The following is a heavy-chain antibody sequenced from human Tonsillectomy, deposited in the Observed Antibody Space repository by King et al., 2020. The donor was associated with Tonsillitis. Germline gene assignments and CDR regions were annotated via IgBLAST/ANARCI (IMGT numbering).Heavy chain of an antibody. CDR3: AEGPDSSGYLNVDP. CDR1: GFTFSSYG. V-gene: IGHV3-30*18. J-gene: IGHJ5*02. D-gene: IGHD3-22*01. CDR2: ISYDGSNK. Sequence: VQLVESGGGVVQPGRSLRLSCAASGFTFSSYGMHWVRQAPGKGLEWVAVISYDGSNKYYADSVKGRFTISRDNSKNTLYLQMNSLRAEDTAVYYCAEGPDSSGYLNVDPWGQGTLVTVSS.